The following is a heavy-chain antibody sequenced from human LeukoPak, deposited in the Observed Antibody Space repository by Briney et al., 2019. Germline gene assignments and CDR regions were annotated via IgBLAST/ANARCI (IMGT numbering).Heavy chain of an antibody. D-gene: IGHD6-6*01. CDR1: GLTFSSSW. Sequence: PGGSLRLSCVGSGLTFSSSWMSWVRQAPGKGLEWVANIKQDGSEKYYVDSVKGRFTISRDNAQNSLYLQMNSLRAEDTAVYSCAQYSSSSGWFDPWGHGTLVTVSS. CDR2: IKQDGSEK. CDR3: AQYSSSSGWFDP. V-gene: IGHV3-7*01. J-gene: IGHJ5*02.